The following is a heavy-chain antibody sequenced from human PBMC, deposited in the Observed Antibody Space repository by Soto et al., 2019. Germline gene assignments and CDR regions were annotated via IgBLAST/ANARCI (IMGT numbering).Heavy chain of an antibody. CDR1: GGSISSYY. D-gene: IGHD2-15*01. CDR2: IYYSGST. CDR3: ARGSVEMAHNWFDP. V-gene: IGHV4-59*08. Sequence: QVQLQESGPGLVKPSETLSLTCTVSGGSISSYYWSWIRQPPGKGLEWIGYIYYSGSTNYNPSLRGRVTISVDTSKNQLPLNLSSVTAADTAVYYCARGSVEMAHNWFDPWGQGTLVTVSS. J-gene: IGHJ5*02.